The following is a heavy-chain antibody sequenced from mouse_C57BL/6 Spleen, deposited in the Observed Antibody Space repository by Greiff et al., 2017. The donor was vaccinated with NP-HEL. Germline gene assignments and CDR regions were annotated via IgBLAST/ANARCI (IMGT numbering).Heavy chain of an antibody. CDR3: ARSYYDYFAWYAY. CDR1: GYSITSGYY. V-gene: IGHV3-6*01. D-gene: IGHD2-4*01. J-gene: IGHJ3*01. Sequence: EVQLVESGPGLVKPSQSLSLTCSVTGYSITSGYYWNWIRQFPGNKLEWMGYISYDGSNNYNPSLKNRISITRDTSKNQFFLKLNSVTTEDTATYYCARSYYDYFAWYAYWGQGTLVTVSA. CDR2: ISYDGSN.